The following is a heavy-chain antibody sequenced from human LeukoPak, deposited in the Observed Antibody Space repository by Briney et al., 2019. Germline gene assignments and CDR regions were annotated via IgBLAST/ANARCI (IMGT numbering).Heavy chain of an antibody. D-gene: IGHD3-3*01. V-gene: IGHV3-23*01. CDR1: GFTLSSYA. J-gene: IGHJ6*03. CDR2: IGGSGGST. Sequence: GGSLRLSCTASGFTLSSYAMSLVRQAPGKGLEWVSTIGGSGGSTYYSDSVKGRFAISTDNSKHRLYLQMNSLRAEDTALYYCAKSSEDKFDFWSGSYTTYYYYYMDVWGKGATVTVSS. CDR3: AKSSEDKFDFWSGSYTTYYYYYMDV.